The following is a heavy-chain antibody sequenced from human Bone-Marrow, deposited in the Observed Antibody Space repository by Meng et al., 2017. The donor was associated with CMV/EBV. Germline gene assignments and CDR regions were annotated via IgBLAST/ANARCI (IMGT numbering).Heavy chain of an antibody. CDR3: ARDLGFLALDC. CDR2: IKQDGSEK. J-gene: IGHJ4*02. D-gene: IGHD3-16*01. CDR1: EFTFSNYW. V-gene: IGHV3-7*01. Sequence: GESLKISCAASEFTFSNYWMNWVRQAPGKGLEWVANIKQDGSEKYYVDSVKGRFTISRDNAKNTLYLQMNSLRAEDTAVYYCARDLGFLALDCWGQGTLVTVSS.